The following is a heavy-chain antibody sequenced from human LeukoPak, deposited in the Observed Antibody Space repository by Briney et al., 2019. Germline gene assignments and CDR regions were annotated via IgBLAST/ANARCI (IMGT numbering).Heavy chain of an antibody. CDR3: ARDDGFSCYSY. D-gene: IGHD3/OR15-3a*01. CDR2: MNLDGSEK. V-gene: IGHV3-7*01. J-gene: IGHJ4*02. Sequence: GGSLRLSCAASGFTFSSYWMTWVRQAPGKGLEWVANMNLDGSEKYYVDSVKGRFIISRDNAKNSLFLQMNSPIAEDTAVYYCARDDGFSCYSYWGQGTLVTVSS. CDR1: GFTFSSYW.